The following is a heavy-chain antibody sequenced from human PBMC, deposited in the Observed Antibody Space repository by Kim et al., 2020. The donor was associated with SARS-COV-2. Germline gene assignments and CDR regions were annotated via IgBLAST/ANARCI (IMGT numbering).Heavy chain of an antibody. Sequence: KSEADSVKGLFTTSRDNSKNTLYLKMNSLRAEDTAVYYCARDRGARYFDCWGQGTLVTVSS. CDR2: K. CDR3: ARDRGARYFDC. J-gene: IGHJ4*02. V-gene: IGHV3-30*07.